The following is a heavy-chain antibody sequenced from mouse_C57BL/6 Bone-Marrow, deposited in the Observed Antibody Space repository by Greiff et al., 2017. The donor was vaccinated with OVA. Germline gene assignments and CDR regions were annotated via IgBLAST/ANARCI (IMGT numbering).Heavy chain of an antibody. Sequence: VQLKESGPGLVKPSQSLSLTCSVTGYSITSGYYWNWIRQFPGNKLEWMGYISYDGSNNYNPSLKNRISITRDTSKNQFFLELNSVTTEDTATYYCARGNWGLWYFDVWGTGTTVTVSS. CDR3: ARGNWGLWYFDV. V-gene: IGHV3-6*01. J-gene: IGHJ1*03. CDR1: GYSITSGYY. CDR2: ISYDGSN. D-gene: IGHD4-1*01.